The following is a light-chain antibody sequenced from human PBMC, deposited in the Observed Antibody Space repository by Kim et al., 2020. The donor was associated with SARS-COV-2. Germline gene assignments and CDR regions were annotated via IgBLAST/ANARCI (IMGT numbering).Light chain of an antibody. CDR1: QGINTY. Sequence: ASVGDSVTITCRASQGINTYLAWYQQKPGKVPKLLIYGASALHSGVPSRFSGSGSGTDFTLTISSLQPEDVATYYCQKYNSAPWTFGQGTKVDIK. J-gene: IGKJ1*01. V-gene: IGKV1-27*01. CDR3: QKYNSAPWT. CDR2: GAS.